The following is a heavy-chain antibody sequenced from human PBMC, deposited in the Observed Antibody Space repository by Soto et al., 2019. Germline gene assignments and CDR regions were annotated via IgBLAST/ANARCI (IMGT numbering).Heavy chain of an antibody. CDR1: GFSLSTSGVG. CDR2: IYWDDDK. D-gene: IGHD3-10*01. V-gene: IGHV2-5*02. Sequence: QITLKESGPTLVKPSQTLTLTCTFSGFSLSTSGVGVGWIRQPPGKALEWLALIYWDDDKRYSPSLKSRLTXXKDTPKTQGVLTMTNMDPVATATYYCAHIGAHADYWGQGTLVTVSS. CDR3: AHIGAHADY. J-gene: IGHJ4*02.